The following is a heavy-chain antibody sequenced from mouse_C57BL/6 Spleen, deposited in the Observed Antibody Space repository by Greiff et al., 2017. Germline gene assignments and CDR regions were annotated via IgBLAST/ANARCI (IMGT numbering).Heavy chain of an antibody. V-gene: IGHV1-81*01. CDR1: GYTFTSYG. D-gene: IGHD1-1*01. J-gene: IGHJ4*01. CDR2: IYPRSGNT. CDR3: ARGGIITTVVATDYYAMDY. Sequence: VQLQESGAELARPGASVKLSCKASGYTFTSYGISWVKQRTGQGLEWIGEIYPRSGNTYYNEKFKGKATLTADKSSSTAYMELRSLTSEDSAVYFCARGGIITTVVATDYYAMDYWGQGTSATVSS.